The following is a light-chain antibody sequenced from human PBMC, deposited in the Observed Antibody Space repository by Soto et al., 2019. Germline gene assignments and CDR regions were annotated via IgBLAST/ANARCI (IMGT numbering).Light chain of an antibody. CDR2: EVN. Sequence: QSALTQPASVSGSPGQSITFSCTGSSDDIGSFNLVSWYQQYPGKAPKLILYEVNKRPLGVSDRFSGSKSGNTASLTISGLQAEDEADYHCCSYAGSRWMFGGGPQLTVL. CDR1: SDDIGSFNL. J-gene: IGLJ3*02. CDR3: CSYAGSRWM. V-gene: IGLV2-23*02.